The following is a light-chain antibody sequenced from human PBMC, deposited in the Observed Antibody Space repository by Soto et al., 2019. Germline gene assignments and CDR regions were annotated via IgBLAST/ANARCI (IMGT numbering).Light chain of an antibody. CDR1: SRDVGAYNS. CDR2: EVR. CDR3: SSYTTMSTLV. J-gene: IGLJ3*02. Sequence: QSALTQPASVSASPGQSITISCTGASRDVGAYNSVSWYQQRPGKAPKLMIYEVRNRPSGVSDRFSGSKSGNTASLTISGLQTDDEADYYCSSYTTMSTLVFGGGTKLTVL. V-gene: IGLV2-14*01.